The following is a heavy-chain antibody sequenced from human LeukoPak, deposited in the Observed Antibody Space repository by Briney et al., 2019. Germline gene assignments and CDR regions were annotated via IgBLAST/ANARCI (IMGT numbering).Heavy chain of an antibody. J-gene: IGHJ4*02. CDR2: IYPGDSDT. CDR3: ARQGTGYSFDY. Sequence: GESLQISCKGSGYSFFTYWIGWVRQMPGKGLEWMGIIYPGDSDTKYSPSFQGQVTFSADKSINIVYLQWSSLKASDTAMYYCARQGTGYSFDYWGQGTLVTVSS. CDR1: GYSFFTYW. D-gene: IGHD2-8*02. V-gene: IGHV5-51*01.